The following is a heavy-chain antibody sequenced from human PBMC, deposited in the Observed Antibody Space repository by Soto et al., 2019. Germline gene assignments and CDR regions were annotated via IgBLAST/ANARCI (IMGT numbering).Heavy chain of an antibody. D-gene: IGHD3-22*01. Sequence: SETLSLTCAVSGYSISSGYYWGWIRQPPGKGLKWIGSIYHSGSTYYNPSLKSRVTISVDTSKNQFSLKLSSVTAADTAVYYCARVAYYYDSSGYSIYYFDYWGQGTLVTVSS. J-gene: IGHJ4*02. CDR2: IYHSGST. V-gene: IGHV4-38-2*01. CDR1: GYSISSGYY. CDR3: ARVAYYYDSSGYSIYYFDY.